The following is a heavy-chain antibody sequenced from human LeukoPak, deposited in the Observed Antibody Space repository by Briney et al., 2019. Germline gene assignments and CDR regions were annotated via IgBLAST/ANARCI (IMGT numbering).Heavy chain of an antibody. D-gene: IGHD5-18*01. V-gene: IGHV4-61*08. J-gene: IGHJ4*02. CDR2: IYYSGST. CDR1: GGSISSGDYY. Sequence: SQTLSLTCTVSGGSISSGDYYWSWIRQPPGKGLEWIGYIYYSGSTNYNPSLKSRVTISVDTSKNQFSLKLSSVTAADTAVYYCARVEYSYGYFDYWGQGTLVTVSS. CDR3: ARVEYSYGYFDY.